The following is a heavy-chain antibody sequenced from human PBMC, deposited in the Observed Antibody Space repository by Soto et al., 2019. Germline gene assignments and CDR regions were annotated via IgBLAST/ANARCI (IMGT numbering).Heavy chain of an antibody. D-gene: IGHD1-26*01. J-gene: IGHJ4*02. CDR2: IIPIFGTA. CDR1: GGTFSSYS. Sequence: QVQLVQSGAEVKKPGSSVKVPCKASGGTFSSYSINWVRQAPGQGLEWMGEIIPIFGTANYAQKFQGRVTITADESTSTAYMELSSLISEDTAVYYCARDGGRHSGGIDYGGQGTLVTVSS. CDR3: ARDGGRHSGGIDY. V-gene: IGHV1-69*01.